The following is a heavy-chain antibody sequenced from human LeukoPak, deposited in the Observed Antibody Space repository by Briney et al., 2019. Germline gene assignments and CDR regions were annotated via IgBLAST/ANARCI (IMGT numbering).Heavy chain of an antibody. CDR3: ARDPGPTWGIYYFGYFQH. CDR2: INPNSGGT. D-gene: IGHD1-26*01. V-gene: IGHV1-2*02. J-gene: IGHJ1*01. CDR1: GYTFTGYY. Sequence: GASVKVSCKASGYTFTGYYMHWVRQAPGQGLEWMGWINPNSGGTNYAQKFQGRVTMTRDTSISTAYMELSRLRSDDTAVYYCARDPGPTWGIYYFGYFQHWGQGTLVTVSS.